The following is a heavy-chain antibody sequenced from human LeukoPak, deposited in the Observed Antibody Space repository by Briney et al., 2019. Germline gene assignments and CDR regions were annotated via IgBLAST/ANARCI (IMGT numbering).Heavy chain of an antibody. CDR2: INPNSGGT. D-gene: IGHD3-3*01. J-gene: IGHJ6*03. V-gene: IGHV1-2*02. CDR1: GGTFSSYA. CDR3: ARDYFWSGYSYYYYYYMDV. Sequence: ASVKVSCKASGGTFSSYAISWVRQAPGQGLEWMGWINPNSGGTNYAQKFQGRVTMTRDTSISTAYMELSRLRSDDTAVYYCARDYFWSGYSYYYYYYMDVWGKGTTVTVSS.